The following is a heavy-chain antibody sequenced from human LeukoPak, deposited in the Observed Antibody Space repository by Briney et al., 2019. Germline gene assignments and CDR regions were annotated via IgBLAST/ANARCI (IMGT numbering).Heavy chain of an antibody. V-gene: IGHV3-23*01. CDR2: IIASGDVT. J-gene: IGHJ3*02. CDR3: AKSLLTTASGTGRAFDI. CDR1: RFSFSAYA. D-gene: IGHD1-26*01. Sequence: GGSLRLSCEPSRFSFSAYAMGWVRRAPGEWREWVASIIASGDVTFHADPLKGRFTISRYNSKNTRYLQMDSLRAEDTAKYYCAKSLLTTASGTGRAFDIWGQGTVVTVSA.